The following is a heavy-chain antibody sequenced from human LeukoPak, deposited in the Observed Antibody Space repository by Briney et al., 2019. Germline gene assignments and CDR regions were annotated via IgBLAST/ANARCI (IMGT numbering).Heavy chain of an antibody. D-gene: IGHD6-19*01. CDR2: INPNSGGT. J-gene: IGHJ4*02. V-gene: IGHV1-2*02. CDR1: GYTFTGYY. Sequence: ASVKVSCKASGYTFTGYYIHWVRQAPGQGLEWMGWINPNSGGTNYAQKFQNRVTMTRDTSISTAYMELSSLRSEDTAVYYCAREGGSVAGTGIDYWGQGTLVTVSS. CDR3: AREGGSVAGTGIDY.